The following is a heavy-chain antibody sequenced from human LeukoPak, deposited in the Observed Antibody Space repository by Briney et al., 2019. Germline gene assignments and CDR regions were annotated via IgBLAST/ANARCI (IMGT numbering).Heavy chain of an antibody. CDR1: GYTFTSYG. CDR2: IGAYNGNT. D-gene: IGHD3-16*01. Sequence: GASVKVSCKASGYTFTSYGISWVRQAPGQGLEWVGRIGAYNGNTNYVQKVQDRVTMTTDTSTTTAYMELRSLRSDDTAVYYCARDRGSSPYYVDYWGQGTLVTVSS. V-gene: IGHV1-18*01. CDR3: ARDRGSSPYYVDY. J-gene: IGHJ4*02.